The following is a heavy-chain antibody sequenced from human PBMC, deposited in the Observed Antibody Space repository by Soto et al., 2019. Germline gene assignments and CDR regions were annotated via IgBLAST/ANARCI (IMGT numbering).Heavy chain of an antibody. Sequence: SVKVSCKASGGTFSSYAISWVRQAPGQRLEWMGGIIPIFGTANYAQKFQGRVTITADESTSTAYMELSSLRSEDTAVYYCARGRESSRDYYYYGMDVWGQGTTVTVSS. D-gene: IGHD2-2*01. V-gene: IGHV1-69*13. CDR3: ARGRESSRDYYYYGMDV. J-gene: IGHJ6*02. CDR2: IIPIFGTA. CDR1: GGTFSSYA.